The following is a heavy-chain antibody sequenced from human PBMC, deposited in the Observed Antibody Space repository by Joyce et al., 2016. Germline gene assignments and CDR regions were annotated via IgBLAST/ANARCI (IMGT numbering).Heavy chain of an antibody. CDR3: VREDGITNYFDL. V-gene: IGHV4-30-2*01. CDR1: GGSMSSGGYS. CDR2: IFDNGNT. D-gene: IGHD2-8*01. J-gene: IGHJ2*01. Sequence: QLQLQESDSGLVKPSQTLSLTCVVSGGSMSSGGYSWSWIRQPPGKGLEWIGYIFDNGNTFYNPSLKSRLAISVDTSKNQFSLRLTSVTAADTAVYYCVREDGITNYFDLWGRGTLVAVSS.